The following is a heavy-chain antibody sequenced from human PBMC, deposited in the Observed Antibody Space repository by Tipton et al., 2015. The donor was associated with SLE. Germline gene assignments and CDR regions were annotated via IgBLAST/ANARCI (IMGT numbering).Heavy chain of an antibody. CDR3: ARRRPLDY. CDR1: GYTFTSYY. V-gene: IGHV1-46*01. Sequence: QLVQSGPEVKKPWASVKVSCKASGYTFTSYYVHWVRQAPGQGLEWMGMINPSGGSTTYAQKFQGRVTMTRDMSTNTVYMELSSLTSEDTAVYYCARRRPLDYWGQGTLVTVSS. CDR2: INPSGGST. J-gene: IGHJ4*02.